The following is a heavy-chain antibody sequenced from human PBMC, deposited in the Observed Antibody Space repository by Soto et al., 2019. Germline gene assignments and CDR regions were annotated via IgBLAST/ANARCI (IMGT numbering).Heavy chain of an antibody. J-gene: IGHJ6*02. V-gene: IGHV3-74*01. CDR1: GFTFSRYW. Sequence: EVQLVESGGGLVLPGGSLRLSCAASGFTFSRYWMHWVRQAPGKGLVWVSRINSAGSGTHYADSVKGRFTISRDNAKNTVYMQMNSPRAADTAVYYCASNHAYAEGYFRYGMDVWGQGTTVTVS. CDR3: ASNHAYAEGYFRYGMDV. D-gene: IGHD3-16*01. CDR2: INSAGSGT.